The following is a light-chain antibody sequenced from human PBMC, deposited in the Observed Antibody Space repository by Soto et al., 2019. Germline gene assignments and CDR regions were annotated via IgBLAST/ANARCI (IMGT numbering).Light chain of an antibody. V-gene: IGKV3-20*01. CDR3: QQYSSSPLT. CDR2: GAS. CDR1: QSVRSSH. Sequence: EIVLTQSPGTLSLSPGEGATLSCRTSQSVRSSHLAWYQQKPGQAPRLLIYGASSRATGIPDRFSGSGSGTDFTLTISRLEPEDFAVYHCQQYSSSPLTFGGGTKVDIK. J-gene: IGKJ4*01.